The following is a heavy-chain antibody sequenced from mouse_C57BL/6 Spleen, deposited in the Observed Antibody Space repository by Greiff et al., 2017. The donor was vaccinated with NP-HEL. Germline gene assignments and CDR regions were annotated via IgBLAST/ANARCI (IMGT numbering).Heavy chain of an antibody. CDR2: ISYDGSN. CDR3: ARDDEGFAY. CDR1: GYSITSGYY. J-gene: IGHJ3*01. Sequence: EVKLLESGPGLVKPSQSLSLTCSVTGYSITSGYYWNWIRQFPGNKLEWMGYISYDGSNNYNPSLKNRISITRDTSKNQFFLKLNSVTTEDTATYYCARDDEGFAYWGQGTLVTVSA. D-gene: IGHD2-3*01. V-gene: IGHV3-6*01.